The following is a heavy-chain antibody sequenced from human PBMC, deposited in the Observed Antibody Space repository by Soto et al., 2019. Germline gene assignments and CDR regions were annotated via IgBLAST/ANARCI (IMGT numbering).Heavy chain of an antibody. V-gene: IGHV3-21*01. CDR3: AAGTDTAMEQGADY. D-gene: IGHD5-18*01. J-gene: IGHJ4*02. CDR1: GFTFSDHS. CDR2: ISTTGRYI. Sequence: GSLRLSCAASGFTFSDHSVNWGRQAPGKGLEWVSSISTTGRYIYYADSMAGRFTISRDNAKNSLYLQINSLRGEDTAVYYCAAGTDTAMEQGADYWGQGTLVTVSS.